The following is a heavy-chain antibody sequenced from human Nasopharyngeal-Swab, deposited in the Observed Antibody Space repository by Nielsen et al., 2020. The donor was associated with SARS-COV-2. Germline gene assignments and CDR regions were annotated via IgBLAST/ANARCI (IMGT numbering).Heavy chain of an antibody. CDR1: GYTLTELS. V-gene: IGHV1-24*01. CDR3: ARDGIRAAAGLGMGWFDP. J-gene: IGHJ5*02. Sequence: ASVKVSCKVSGYTLTELSMHWVRQAPGKGLEWMGGFDPEDGETIYAQKFQGRVTMTEDTSTDTAYMELSSLSSEDTAVYYCARDGIRAAAGLGMGWFDPWGQGTLVTVSS. D-gene: IGHD6-13*01. CDR2: FDPEDGET.